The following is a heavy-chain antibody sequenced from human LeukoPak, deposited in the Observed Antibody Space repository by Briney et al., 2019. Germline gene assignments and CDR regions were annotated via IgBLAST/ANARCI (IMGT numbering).Heavy chain of an antibody. V-gene: IGHV3-30-3*01. J-gene: IGHJ4*02. CDR2: ISYDGSNK. Sequence: GGSLRLSCAASGFTFSSYAMHWVRQAPGKGLEWVAVISYDGSNKYYADSVKGRFTISRDNSKNTLYLQMNSLRAEDTAVYYCARETRMVRDFDYWGQGTLVTVSS. CDR3: ARETRMVRDFDY. D-gene: IGHD3-10*01. CDR1: GFTFSSYA.